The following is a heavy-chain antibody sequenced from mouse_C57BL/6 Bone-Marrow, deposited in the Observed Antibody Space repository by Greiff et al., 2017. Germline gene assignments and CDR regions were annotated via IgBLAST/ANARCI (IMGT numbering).Heavy chain of an antibody. Sequence: VKLQQSGAELARPGASVKLSCKASGYTFTSYGISWVKQRTGQGLEWIGEIYPRSGHTYYNEKFKGKATLTADKSSSTAYMELRGLTSEDYAVYFCASPYGCSTFACWGQGTLVTVSA. V-gene: IGHV1-81*01. CDR1: GYTFTSYG. CDR3: ASPYGCSTFAC. CDR2: IYPRSGHT. D-gene: IGHD1-1*01. J-gene: IGHJ3*01.